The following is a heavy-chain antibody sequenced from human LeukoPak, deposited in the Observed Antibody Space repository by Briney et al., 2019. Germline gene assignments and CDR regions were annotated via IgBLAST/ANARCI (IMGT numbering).Heavy chain of an antibody. J-gene: IGHJ3*02. Sequence: ASVKVSCKVSGTTFGLSAISWVRQAPGQGLQWMGGSIPIFSRADYAQRFQDRITISWDASTGTDYMELRSLTSDDTAVYYCARVGPPRRDHYYPSSGDYLPVFEIWGHGTMVTVSS. CDR3: ARVGPPRRDHYYPSSGDYLPVFEI. CDR1: GTTFGLSA. D-gene: IGHD3-22*01. V-gene: IGHV1-69*13. CDR2: SIPIFSRA.